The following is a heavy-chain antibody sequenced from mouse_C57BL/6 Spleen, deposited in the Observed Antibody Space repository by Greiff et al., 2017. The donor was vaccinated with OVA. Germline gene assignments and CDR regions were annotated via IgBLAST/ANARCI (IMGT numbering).Heavy chain of an antibody. D-gene: IGHD1-1*01. CDR3: ARDYYGSIHWYFEV. V-gene: IGHV5-16*01. J-gene: IGHJ1*03. CDR2: INYDGSST. Sequence: EVKLVESEGGLVQPGSSMKLSCTASGFTFSDYYMAWVRQVPEKGLEWVANINYDGSSTYYLDSLKSRFIISRDNAKNILYLQMSSLKSEDTATYYCARDYYGSIHWYFEVWGTGTTVTVSS. CDR1: GFTFSDYY.